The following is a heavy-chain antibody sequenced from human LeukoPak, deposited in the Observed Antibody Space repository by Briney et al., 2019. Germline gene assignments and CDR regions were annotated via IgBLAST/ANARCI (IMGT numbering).Heavy chain of an antibody. CDR1: GFTFSSYS. CDR2: ISSSSSYI. CDR3: ARLGCGDCYRYYYYYYMDV. D-gene: IGHD2-21*02. V-gene: IGHV3-21*01. Sequence: GGSLRLSCAASGFTFSSYSMNWVRQAPGKGLEWVSSISSSSSYIYYADSVKGRFTISRDNAKNSLYLQMNSLRAEDTAVYYCARLGCGDCYRYYYYYYMDVWGKGTTVTVSS. J-gene: IGHJ6*03.